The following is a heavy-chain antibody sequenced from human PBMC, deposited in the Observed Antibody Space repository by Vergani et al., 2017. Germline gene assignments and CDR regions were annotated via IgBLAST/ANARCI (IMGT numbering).Heavy chain of an antibody. D-gene: IGHD3-16*01. CDR2: IQFDGSNQ. Sequence: QVQLVESGGGVVQRGGSLRLSFPTSGFTLRNYDMQWIPQGPGKGLGFVAFIQFDGSNQYYADSVKGRFTLSRDFSKNTLYLQMNSLRTDDTATYYCAKHFRGWGIDYWGQGTQVIVSS. J-gene: IGHJ4*02. CDR3: AKHFRGWGIDY. CDR1: GFTLRNYD. V-gene: IGHV3-30*02.